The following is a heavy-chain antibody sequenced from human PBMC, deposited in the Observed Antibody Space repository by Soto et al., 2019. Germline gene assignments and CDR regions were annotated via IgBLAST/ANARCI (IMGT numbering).Heavy chain of an antibody. Sequence: SGPTLVNPTQTLTLTCTFSGFSLSTSGMCVSWIRQPPGKALEWLALIDWDDDKYYSTSLKTRLTISKDTSKNQVVLTMTNMDPVDISTYYCARTPIAAAGTSWFDPWGQGTLVTVSS. D-gene: IGHD6-13*01. V-gene: IGHV2-70*01. J-gene: IGHJ5*02. CDR3: ARTPIAAAGTSWFDP. CDR2: IDWDDDK. CDR1: GFSLSTSGMC.